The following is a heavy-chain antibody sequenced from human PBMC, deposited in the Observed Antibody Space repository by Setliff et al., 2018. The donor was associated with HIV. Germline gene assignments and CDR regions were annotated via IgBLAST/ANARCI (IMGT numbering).Heavy chain of an antibody. CDR3: ASAGAWQRNALAI. Sequence: ASVKVSCKPSGYSTTNHYMHWVRQAPGQGIEWMGVINPTGGSTRNTQKFQGIVAMTRDTSTSTVYMELSGLRSEDTAVYYCASAGAWQRNALAILGQGTMVTVSS. V-gene: IGHV1-46*01. CDR1: GYSTTNHY. CDR2: INPTGGST. J-gene: IGHJ3*02. D-gene: IGHD5-12*01.